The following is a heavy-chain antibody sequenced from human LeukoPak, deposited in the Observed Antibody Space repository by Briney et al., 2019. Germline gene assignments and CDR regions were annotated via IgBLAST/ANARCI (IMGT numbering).Heavy chain of an antibody. D-gene: IGHD3-16*01. V-gene: IGHV4-39*01. J-gene: IGHJ5*02. Sequence: SETLSLTCTVSGGSISSGSYYWGWIRQPPGKGREWIASIYYTGKTDYNPSLKSRATISVYKPKNQLFRKRPSVTVADTASYYCARRGDPWGQGTLVTVSS. CDR1: GGSISSGSYY. CDR3: ARRGDP. CDR2: IYYTGKT.